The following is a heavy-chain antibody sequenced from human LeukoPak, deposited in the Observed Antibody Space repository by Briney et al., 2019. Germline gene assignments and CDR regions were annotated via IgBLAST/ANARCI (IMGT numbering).Heavy chain of an antibody. Sequence: PSETLSLTCTVSGGSISSSSYYWGWIRQPPGKGLEWIGSVYYSGSTYYNPSLKSRVTISVDTSKNQFSLKLSSVTAADTAVYYCAGHFGPGYSSSWYASWFDPWGQGTLVTVSS. CDR2: VYYSGST. V-gene: IGHV4-39*01. J-gene: IGHJ5*02. D-gene: IGHD6-13*01. CDR3: AGHFGPGYSSSWYASWFDP. CDR1: GGSISSSSYY.